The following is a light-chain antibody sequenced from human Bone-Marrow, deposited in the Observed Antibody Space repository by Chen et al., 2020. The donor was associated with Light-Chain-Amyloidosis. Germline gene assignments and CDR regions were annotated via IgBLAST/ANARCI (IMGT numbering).Light chain of an antibody. Sequence: EIVLTQSPGPLSLSPEEGANRSCRASQTISSNYLTWYQQKFGQAPRLLIYGSSSRATGIPDRFTGSGSGTDFTLTINRLEPEDFAMYYCQQYGTSPLTFGGGTKVEIK. CDR1: QTISSNY. CDR2: GSS. J-gene: IGKJ4*01. CDR3: QQYGTSPLT. V-gene: IGKV3-20*01.